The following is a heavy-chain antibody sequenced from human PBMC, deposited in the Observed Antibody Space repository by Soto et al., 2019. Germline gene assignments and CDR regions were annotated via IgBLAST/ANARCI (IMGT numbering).Heavy chain of an antibody. CDR3: ARASDSTWYNWFDP. Sequence: QVQLVQSGAEVKKPGSSVKISCKTSGGNFSRNGISWVRQAPGQGLEWMGGIIPIFGTTNYAHKFRGRVPVTADESTGTVYMVMNSLRSEDTAVYYCARASDSTWYNWFDPWGQGTLVTVSS. J-gene: IGHJ5*02. CDR2: IIPIFGTT. CDR1: GGNFSRNG. V-gene: IGHV1-69*01. D-gene: IGHD6-13*01.